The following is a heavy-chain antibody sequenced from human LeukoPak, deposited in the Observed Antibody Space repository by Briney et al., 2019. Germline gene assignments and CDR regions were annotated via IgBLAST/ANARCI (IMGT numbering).Heavy chain of an antibody. CDR2: ISSVSTYQ. CDR3: ARDQNDYGDPDAFYF. D-gene: IGHD4-17*01. Sequence: GGSLRLSCTASGFTFFHCAMNWVRQAPGRGLEWVASISSVSTYQHYADSVKGRFIISRDNAKDSLFLHMSRLSVEDTAVYYCARDQNDYGDPDAFYFWGQGIVVTVSS. V-gene: IGHV3-21*01. CDR1: GFTFFHCA. J-gene: IGHJ3*01.